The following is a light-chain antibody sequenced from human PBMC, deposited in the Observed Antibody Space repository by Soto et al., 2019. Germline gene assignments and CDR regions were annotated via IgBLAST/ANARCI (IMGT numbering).Light chain of an antibody. J-gene: IGKJ3*01. CDR1: QNVSTY. CDR2: DAS. V-gene: IGKV3-11*01. CDR3: QQRANWLT. Sequence: EIVLTQSPATLSLSPGERATLSCRASQNVSTYLAWYQQKPGQAPRRLIYDASNSATGIPARFSGSGSGTAMTLNISIQEPEDFAVYSCQQRANWLTFGPGTKVDIK.